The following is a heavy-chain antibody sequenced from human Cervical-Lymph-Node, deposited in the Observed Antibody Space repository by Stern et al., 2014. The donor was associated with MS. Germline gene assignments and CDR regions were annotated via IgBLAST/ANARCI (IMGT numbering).Heavy chain of an antibody. CDR3: ARDSGGGVMWF. D-gene: IGHD3-16*01. V-gene: IGHV1-3*01. Sequence: VQLVQSGAEVKKPGASVKVSCKASGYSFSSYAMHWVRQAHGQSLEWMGWSNSGNGQTKYSQRFQGRVVMTRDTSAKTVYLELSNLTSEDTATYYCARDSGGGVMWFWGQGSMVTVSS. CDR2: SNSGNGQT. CDR1: GYSFSSYA. J-gene: IGHJ3*01.